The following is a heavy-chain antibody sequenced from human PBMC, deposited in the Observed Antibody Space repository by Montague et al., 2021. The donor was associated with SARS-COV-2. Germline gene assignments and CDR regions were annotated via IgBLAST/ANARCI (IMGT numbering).Heavy chain of an antibody. D-gene: IGHD3-16*01. CDR1: GGSVGGYF. CDR3: AREFRIELWQTNWYFGL. V-gene: IGHV4-59*02. CDR2: FDHSGNT. Sequence: SETLSLTCTVSGGSVGGYFWSWIRQPPGKGLEWIGNFDHSGNTKYNPSLKSRATISVDTSRNQFALRLSSVTAADTAVYYCAREFRIELWQTNWYFGLWGRGTLVTVSS. J-gene: IGHJ2*01.